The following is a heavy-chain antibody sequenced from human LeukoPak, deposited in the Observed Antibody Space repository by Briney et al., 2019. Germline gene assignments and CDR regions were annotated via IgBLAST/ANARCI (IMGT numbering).Heavy chain of an antibody. CDR3: SKAFPALISFEY. D-gene: IGHD2-2*01. J-gene: IGHJ4*02. V-gene: IGHV3-11*01. CDR1: GYTFRAIY. Sequence: GGSLRLSCAASGYTFRAIYMRSVRQAPGMGLEWVAYISPNGQTIYYAESLQGRFTVSRDNAKNSLFLQMNNLGAEDSAVYYWSKAFPALISFEYWGQGTLVTVSS. CDR2: ISPNGQTI.